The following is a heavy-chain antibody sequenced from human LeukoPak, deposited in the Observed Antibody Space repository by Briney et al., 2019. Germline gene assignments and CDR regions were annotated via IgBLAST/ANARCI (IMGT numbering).Heavy chain of an antibody. CDR3: ARARGGSGTYGHFDS. V-gene: IGHV4-4*07. J-gene: IGHJ4*02. Sequence: SETLSLTCTVSGDSISGYYWTWIRQPAGKGLEWIGRIYTSGSTNYNPSLKSRVTMSVDTSKNQFSLKMSSLTAADTAMYYCARARGGSGTYGHFDSWGQGTLVTVSP. CDR2: IYTSGST. D-gene: IGHD1-26*01. CDR1: GDSISGYY.